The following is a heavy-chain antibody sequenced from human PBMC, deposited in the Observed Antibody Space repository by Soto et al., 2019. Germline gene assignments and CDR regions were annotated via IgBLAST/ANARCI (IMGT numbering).Heavy chain of an antibody. CDR3: ARGITMVRGVIITIPPFDY. CDR2: IYYSGST. CDR1: GGCISSGGYY. Sequence: SQLMSHTCTVSGGCISSGGYYCSWIRQHPGKGLEWIGYIYYSGSTYYNPSLKSRVTISVDTSKNQFSLKLSSVTAADTAVYYCARGITMVRGVIITIPPFDYWGQGTLVTVSS. D-gene: IGHD3-10*01. V-gene: IGHV4-31*03. J-gene: IGHJ4*02.